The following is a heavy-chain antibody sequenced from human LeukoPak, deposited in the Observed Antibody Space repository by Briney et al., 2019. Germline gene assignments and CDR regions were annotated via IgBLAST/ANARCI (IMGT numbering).Heavy chain of an antibody. CDR1: GYTFTGYY. CDR3: ATDGEQLVARYYFDY. J-gene: IGHJ4*02. CDR2: INPNSGGT. V-gene: IGHV1-2*02. D-gene: IGHD6-6*01. Sequence: ASVKVSCNASGYTFTGYYMHWVRQAPGQGLEWMGWINPNSGGTNYAQKFQGRVTMTRDTSISTAYMELSRLRSDDTAVYYCATDGEQLVARYYFDYWGQGTLVTVSS.